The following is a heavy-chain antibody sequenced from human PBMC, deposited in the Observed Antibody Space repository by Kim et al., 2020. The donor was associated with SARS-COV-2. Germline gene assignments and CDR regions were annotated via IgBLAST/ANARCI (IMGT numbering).Heavy chain of an antibody. CDR3: AVSVYYYGSGKPFDI. V-gene: IGHV1-18*04. Sequence: ASVKVSCKASGYTFTSYGISWVRQAPGQGLEWMGWISAYNGNTNYAQKLQGRVTMTTDTSTSTAYMELRSLRSDDTAVYYCAVSVYYYGSGKPFDIWGQGTMVTVSS. CDR1: GYTFTSYG. D-gene: IGHD3-10*01. CDR2: ISAYNGNT. J-gene: IGHJ3*02.